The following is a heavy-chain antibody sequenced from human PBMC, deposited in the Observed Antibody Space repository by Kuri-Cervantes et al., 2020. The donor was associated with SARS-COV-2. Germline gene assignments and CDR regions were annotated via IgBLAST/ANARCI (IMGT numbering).Heavy chain of an antibody. Sequence: GGSLRLSCAASGFTFSSYGMHWVRQAPGKGLEWVAVIWYDGSNKYYADSVKGRFTISRGNSKNALYLQMYSLRDEDTAVYYCATTYCSRINCPDYYYGVDVWGQGTTVTVSS. D-gene: IGHD2-2*01. V-gene: IGHV3-33*08. CDR3: ATTYCSRINCPDYYYGVDV. CDR2: IWYDGSNK. CDR1: GFTFSSYG. J-gene: IGHJ6*02.